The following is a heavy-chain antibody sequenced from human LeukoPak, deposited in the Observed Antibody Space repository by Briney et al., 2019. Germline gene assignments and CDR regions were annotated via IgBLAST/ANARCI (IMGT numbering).Heavy chain of an antibody. CDR2: FDPEDGET. J-gene: IGHJ4*02. D-gene: IGHD1-26*01. V-gene: IGHV1-24*01. CDR3: ARGIVGATPDAFHFDY. Sequence: GASVKVSCKVSGYTLTELSMHWVRQAPGKGLEWMGGFDPEDGETIYAQKFQGRVTMTEDTSTDTAYMELSSLRSEDTAVYYCARGIVGATPDAFHFDYWGQGTLVTVSS. CDR1: GYTLTELS.